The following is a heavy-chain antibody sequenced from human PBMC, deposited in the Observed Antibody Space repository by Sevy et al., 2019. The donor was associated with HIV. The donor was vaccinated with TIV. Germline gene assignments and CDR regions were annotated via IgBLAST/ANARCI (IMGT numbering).Heavy chain of an antibody. CDR2: IKEDGTKS. CDR1: GFTFSDYW. CDR3: ARGQLDSIGADY. Sequence: GGSLRLSCAASGFTFSDYWMSWVRQAPGKGLEWVANIKEDGTKSYYVDSVEGRFTISRDNAKNSLYLQMNSLRTEDTAVYSCARGQLDSIGADYWCQGTLVTVSS. D-gene: IGHD3-10*01. V-gene: IGHV3-7*01. J-gene: IGHJ4*02.